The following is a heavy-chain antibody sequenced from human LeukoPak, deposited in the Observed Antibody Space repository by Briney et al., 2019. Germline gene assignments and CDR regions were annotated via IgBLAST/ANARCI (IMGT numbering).Heavy chain of an antibody. CDR1: GGTFSSYA. CDR2: IIPIFGTA. Sequence: SVKVSCKASGGTFSSYAISWVRQAPGQGLEWMGGIIPIFGTANYAQKFQGRVTITRDTSASTAYMELSSLRSEGTAVYYCARPSAYYFDYWGQGTLVTVSS. V-gene: IGHV1-69*05. CDR3: ARPSAYYFDY. J-gene: IGHJ4*02.